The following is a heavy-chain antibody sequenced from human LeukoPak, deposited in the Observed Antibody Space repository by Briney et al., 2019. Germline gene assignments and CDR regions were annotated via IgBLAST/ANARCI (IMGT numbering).Heavy chain of an antibody. Sequence: GGSLRLSCAASGFTFSTYGMHWVRQAPGKGLEWVAFIGHDATKIYYADSVQGRFTISRDNSKSTLYLEMNSLSGEDTALYYCAKDHVTWGNRYFDHWGLGTLGTVSS. V-gene: IGHV3-30*02. J-gene: IGHJ4*02. CDR1: GFTFSTYG. CDR2: IGHDATKI. CDR3: AKDHVTWGNRYFDH. D-gene: IGHD3-16*01.